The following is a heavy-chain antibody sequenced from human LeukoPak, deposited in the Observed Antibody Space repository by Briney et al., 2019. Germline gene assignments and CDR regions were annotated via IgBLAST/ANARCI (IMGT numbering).Heavy chain of an antibody. D-gene: IGHD6-19*01. J-gene: IGHJ4*02. CDR3: ARDRSRIAVAGTDY. Sequence: PGGSLRLSCAASGFTFSSYSMNWVRQAPGKGLEWFYSISSSSSTIYYADSVKGRFTISRDNAKNSLYLQMNSLRAEDTAVYYCARDRSRIAVAGTDYWGQGTLVTVSS. V-gene: IGHV3-48*01. CDR2: ISSSSSTI. CDR1: GFTFSSYS.